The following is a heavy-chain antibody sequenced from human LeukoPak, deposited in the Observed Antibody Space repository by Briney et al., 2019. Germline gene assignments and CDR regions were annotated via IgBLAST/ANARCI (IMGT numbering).Heavy chain of an antibody. V-gene: IGHV4-39*01. CDR3: ARRSSGSTFYYYGMDV. J-gene: IGHJ6*02. D-gene: IGHD2-2*01. CDR2: IYYSGST. Sequence: LSETLSLTCTVSGGSISSSSYYWGWIRQPPGKGLEWIGSIYYSGSTYYNPSLKSRVTISVGTSKNQFSLKLSSVTAADTAVYYCARRSSGSTFYYYGMDVWGQGTTVTVSS. CDR1: GGSISSSSYY.